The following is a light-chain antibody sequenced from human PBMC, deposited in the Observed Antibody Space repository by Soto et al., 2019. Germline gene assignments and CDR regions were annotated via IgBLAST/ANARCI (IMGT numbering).Light chain of an antibody. Sequence: DIQMTQSPSSLSASVGDRVTIPCRASQGISNHLAWYQQKPGKLAKLLVYAASNLQSGVPSRFSGSGSGTDFNLTISSLQPGDVATYYWQKYNSAPPWTFGQGTRWIS. V-gene: IGKV1-27*01. CDR1: QGISNH. CDR3: QKYNSAPPWT. CDR2: AAS. J-gene: IGKJ1*01.